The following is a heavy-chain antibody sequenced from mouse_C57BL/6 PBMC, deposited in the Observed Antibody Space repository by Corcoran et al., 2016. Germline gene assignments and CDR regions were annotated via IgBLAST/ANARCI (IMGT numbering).Heavy chain of an antibody. V-gene: IGHV1-26*01. J-gene: IGHJ2*01. CDR3: SRSPLYYGNFTGGFDY. Sequence: EVQLQQSGPELVKPGASVKISCKASGYTFTDYYMNWVKQSHGKSLEWIGDINPNNGGTSYNQKFKGKATLTVDKSSSTAYMELRSLTSEDSAVYYCSRSPLYYGNFTGGFDYWGQGTTLTVSS. CDR2: INPNNGGT. CDR1: GYTFTDYY. D-gene: IGHD2-1*01.